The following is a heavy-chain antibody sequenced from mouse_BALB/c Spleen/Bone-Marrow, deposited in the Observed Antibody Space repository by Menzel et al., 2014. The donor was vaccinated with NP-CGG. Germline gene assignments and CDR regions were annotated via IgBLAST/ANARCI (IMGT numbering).Heavy chain of an antibody. CDR2: IWAGGST. D-gene: IGHD2-1*01. Sequence: VKLVESGPGLVAPSQSLAITCTVSGFSLTSYGVHWVRQPPGKGLEWLGVIWAGGSTNYNSALMSRLSISKDNSKSQVFLKMNSLQTDDTAMYYCARDNGNFFAYWGQGTLVTVSA. CDR1: GFSLTSYG. CDR3: ARDNGNFFAY. J-gene: IGHJ3*01. V-gene: IGHV2-9*02.